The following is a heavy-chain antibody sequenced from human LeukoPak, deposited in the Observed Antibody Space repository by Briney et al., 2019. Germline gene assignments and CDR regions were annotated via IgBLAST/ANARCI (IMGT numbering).Heavy chain of an antibody. D-gene: IGHD3-3*01. V-gene: IGHV1-3*01. Sequence: ASVKVSCKASGYTFSNHEIHWVRQAPGQSLGWMGGINGGNGDTKYSQELQGRVTISRDTSANTAYMELSSLRSDDTAVYYCARGLLLYDFWLGVAFDIWGQGTMVTVSS. CDR3: ARGLLLYDFWLGVAFDI. J-gene: IGHJ3*02. CDR2: INGGNGDT. CDR1: GYTFSNHE.